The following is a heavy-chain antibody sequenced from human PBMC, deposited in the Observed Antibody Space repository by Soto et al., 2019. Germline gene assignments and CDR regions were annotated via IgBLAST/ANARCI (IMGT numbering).Heavy chain of an antibody. Sequence: QVQLQQWGAGLLKPSETLSLTCAVYGGSLSGYYWSWIRQPPGKGLEWIGEINRSGSTNYIPSLKSRVIISVDTSKTQFSLKLSSVTAADTAVYYCARGLLGGAATWGQGTLVTVSS. V-gene: IGHV4-34*01. J-gene: IGHJ5*02. CDR3: ARGLLGGAAT. D-gene: IGHD3-16*01. CDR1: GGSLSGYY. CDR2: INRSGST.